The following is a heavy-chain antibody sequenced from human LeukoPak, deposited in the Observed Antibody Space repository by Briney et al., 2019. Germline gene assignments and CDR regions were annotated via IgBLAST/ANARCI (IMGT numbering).Heavy chain of an antibody. CDR2: ISGSGGST. Sequence: GGSLRLPCAASGFTFSSYAMSWVRQAPGKGLEWVSAISGSGGSTYYADSVKGWFTISRDNSKNTLYLQMNSLRAEDTAVYYCAKDLGYSGSSNDAFDIWGQGTMVTVSS. V-gene: IGHV3-23*01. CDR1: GFTFSSYA. CDR3: AKDLGYSGSSNDAFDI. J-gene: IGHJ3*02. D-gene: IGHD1-26*01.